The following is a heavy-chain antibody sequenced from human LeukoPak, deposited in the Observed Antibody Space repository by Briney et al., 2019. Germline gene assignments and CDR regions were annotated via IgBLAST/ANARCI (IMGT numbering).Heavy chain of an antibody. CDR1: VFTFSSYD. J-gene: IGHJ5*02. V-gene: IGHV3-23*01. Sequence: GGSLRLSCVDSVFTFSSYDMSWVRQIAGKGLEWVSAISASGGSTYYADSVRGRFTISRDNSKSTLYLQMNSLRAEDTAIFYCARDLNRNWFDPWGQGTLVTVSS. CDR3: ARDLNRNWFDP. CDR2: ISASGGST. D-gene: IGHD1-14*01.